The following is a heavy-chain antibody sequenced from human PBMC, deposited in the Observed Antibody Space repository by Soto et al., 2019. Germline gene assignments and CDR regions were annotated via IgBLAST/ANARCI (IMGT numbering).Heavy chain of an antibody. CDR2: MNPNSGET. V-gene: IGHV1-8*01. CDR1: GYTFTDYD. D-gene: IGHD2-15*01. CDR3: ARVAVAARPRWYNWFDP. J-gene: IGHJ5*02. Sequence: VASVKVSCKTSGYTFTDYDINCVRQATGQGLEWIGWMNPNSGETGYAQKFQGRVTMTRSASLSTAYLELSSLRSEDTAVYYCARVAVAARPRWYNWFDPWGQGTLVTVSS.